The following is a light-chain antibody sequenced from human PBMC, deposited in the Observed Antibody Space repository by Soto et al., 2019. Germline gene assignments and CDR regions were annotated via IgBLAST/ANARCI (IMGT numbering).Light chain of an antibody. J-gene: IGKJ4*01. CDR1: QSVNTN. Sequence: EIVLTQSPGTPSLSPGERATLSCRASQSVNTNLAWYQQKPGEAPRVLIYGASTRATGIPDRFSGSGSGTEFTLTISSLQSEDFAVYYCQEYNNWPALTFGGGTKVDIK. CDR3: QEYNNWPALT. V-gene: IGKV3-15*01. CDR2: GAS.